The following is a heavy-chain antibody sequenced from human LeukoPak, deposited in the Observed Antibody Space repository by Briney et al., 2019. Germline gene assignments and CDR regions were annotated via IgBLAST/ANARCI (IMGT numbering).Heavy chain of an antibody. J-gene: IGHJ4*02. CDR3: ANIPNSFGPDY. Sequence: GGSLRLSCAASGFSFSSYGMHWVRQAPGRGLERVAFIQRDGSYEKYADSVKGRFTISRDNSKNTLYLQMNSLRVEDTAVYYCANIPNSFGPDYWGQGSLVTVSS. CDR2: IQRDGSYE. D-gene: IGHD3-16*01. CDR1: GFSFSSYG. V-gene: IGHV3-30*02.